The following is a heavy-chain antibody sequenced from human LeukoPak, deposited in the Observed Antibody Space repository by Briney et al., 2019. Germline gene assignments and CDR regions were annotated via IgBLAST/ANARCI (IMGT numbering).Heavy chain of an antibody. CDR1: GFTFSSYN. D-gene: IGHD2-21*01. CDR2: ISWNSGNI. Sequence: PGGSLRLSCAASGFTFSSYNMNWVRQAPGKGLEWVSGISWNSGNIGYADSVKGRFTISRDNAKNSLYLQMNDLRADDTALYYCARSRGIPYYFDYWGQGTLVTVSS. J-gene: IGHJ4*02. CDR3: ARSRGIPYYFDY. V-gene: IGHV3-9*01.